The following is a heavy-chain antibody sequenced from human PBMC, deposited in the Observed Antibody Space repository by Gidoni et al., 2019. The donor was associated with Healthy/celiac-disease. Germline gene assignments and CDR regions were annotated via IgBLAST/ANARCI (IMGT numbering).Heavy chain of an antibody. CDR2: FDPEDGET. CDR3: ATGRGSSSPRLYGMDV. J-gene: IGHJ6*02. D-gene: IGHD6-6*01. V-gene: IGHV1-24*01. CDR1: GSPLTTLC. Sequence: QVQLVQSGAEVMKPGASVKVSCQVSGSPLTTLCMHWVRQAPGKGLEWMGGFDPEDGETIYAQKFQGRVTMTEDTSTDTAYMELSSLRSEDTAVYYCATGRGSSSPRLYGMDVWGQGTTVTVSS.